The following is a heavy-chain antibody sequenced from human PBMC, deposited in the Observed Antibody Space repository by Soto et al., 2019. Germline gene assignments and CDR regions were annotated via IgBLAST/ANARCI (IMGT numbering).Heavy chain of an antibody. CDR1: GYTFTRYG. CDR3: ARVGGGDCFDY. D-gene: IGHD2-21*01. J-gene: IGHJ4*02. V-gene: IGHV1-18*01. CDR2: INPYNGNR. Sequence: ASVKVSCKASGYTFTRYGISWVRQAPGQGLEWMGWINPYNGNRYYAQRLQGRVTMTTDTSTSTAYMELRSLRSDDTAVYYCARVGGGDCFDYWGQGTLVTVSA.